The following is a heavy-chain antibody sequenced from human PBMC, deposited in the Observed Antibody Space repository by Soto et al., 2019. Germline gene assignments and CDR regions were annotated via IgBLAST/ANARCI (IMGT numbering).Heavy chain of an antibody. CDR2: TRNKANSYTT. CDR1: GFTFSDHY. CDR3: ARGIYCSGGSCHMPPGPFDY. D-gene: IGHD2-15*01. V-gene: IGHV3-72*01. Sequence: GGSPRLSCAASGFTFSDHYMDWVRQAPGKGLEWVGRTRNKANSYTTEYAASVKGRFTISRDDSKNSLYLQMNSLKTEDTAVYYCARGIYCSGGSCHMPPGPFDYWGQGTLVTVSS. J-gene: IGHJ4*02.